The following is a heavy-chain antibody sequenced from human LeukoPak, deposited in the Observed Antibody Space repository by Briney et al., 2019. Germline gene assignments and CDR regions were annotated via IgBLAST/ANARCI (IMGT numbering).Heavy chain of an antibody. CDR1: GGSISSSSYY. CDR3: ARQGGMINY. J-gene: IGHJ4*02. CDR2: IYYSGST. V-gene: IGHV4-39*01. D-gene: IGHD3-10*01. Sequence: SETLSLTCTVSGGSISSSSYYWGWIRQPPGKGLEWIGSIYYSGSTYYNPSLKSRVTISVDTSKNQFSLKLSSVTAADTAVYYCARQGGMINYWGQGTLVTVSS.